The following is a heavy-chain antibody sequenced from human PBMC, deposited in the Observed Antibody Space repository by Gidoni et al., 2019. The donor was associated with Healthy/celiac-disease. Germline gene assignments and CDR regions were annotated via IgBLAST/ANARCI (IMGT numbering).Heavy chain of an antibody. Sequence: EVQLVESGGGLIQPGGSLRLSCAASGFTVSSNYMSWVRQAPGKGLAWVSVIDSGGSTYYADSVKGRFTISRDNSKNTLYLQMNSLRAEDTAVYYCARGGGSGSYLFDYWGQGTLVTVSS. CDR1: GFTVSSNY. D-gene: IGHD3-10*01. CDR2: IDSGGST. V-gene: IGHV3-53*01. J-gene: IGHJ4*02. CDR3: ARGGGSGSYLFDY.